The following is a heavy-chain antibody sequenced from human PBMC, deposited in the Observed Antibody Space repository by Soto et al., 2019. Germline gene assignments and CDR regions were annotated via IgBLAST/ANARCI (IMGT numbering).Heavy chain of an antibody. V-gene: IGHV3-33*01. CDR3: ARDPADCSSTSCLPEYYFDY. D-gene: IGHD2-2*01. J-gene: IGHJ4*02. CDR2: IWYDGSNK. Sequence: PGGSLRLSCAASGFTFSSYGMHWVRQAPGKGLEWVAVIWYDGSNKYYADSVKGRFTISRDNSKNTLYLQMNSLRAEDTAVYYCARDPADCSSTSCLPEYYFDYWGQGTLVTVSS. CDR1: GFTFSSYG.